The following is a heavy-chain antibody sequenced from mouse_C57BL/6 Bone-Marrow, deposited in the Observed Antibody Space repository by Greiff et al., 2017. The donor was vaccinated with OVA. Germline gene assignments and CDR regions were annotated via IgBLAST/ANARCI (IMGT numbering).Heavy chain of an antibody. Sequence: QVQLQQPGAELVKPGASVKMSCKASGYTFTSYWITWVKQRPGQGLEWIGDIYPGSGSTNYNEKFKSKATLTVDTSSSTAYMQLGSLTSEDSAVYYCARRADGSSPYYAMDYWGQGTSVTVSS. J-gene: IGHJ4*01. CDR1: GYTFTSYW. CDR3: ARRADGSSPYYAMDY. CDR2: IYPGSGST. V-gene: IGHV1-55*01. D-gene: IGHD1-1*01.